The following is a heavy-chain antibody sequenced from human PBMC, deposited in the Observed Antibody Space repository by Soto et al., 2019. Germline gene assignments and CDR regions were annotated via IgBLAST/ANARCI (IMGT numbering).Heavy chain of an antibody. J-gene: IGHJ4*02. Sequence: SETLSLTCTVSGGSISSGGYFWSWIRQPPGKGLEWIGNIFYSGTTYYNPSLKSRVTISVDTSKNQFSLKLTSVTAADTAVYYCARDKITGLFDYWGQGTLVTAPQ. V-gene: IGHV4-31*03. CDR1: GGSISSGGYF. CDR3: ARDKITGLFDY. D-gene: IGHD2-8*02. CDR2: IFYSGTT.